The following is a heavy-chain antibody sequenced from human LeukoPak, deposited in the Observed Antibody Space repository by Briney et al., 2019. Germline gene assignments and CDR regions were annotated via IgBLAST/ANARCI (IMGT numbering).Heavy chain of an antibody. J-gene: IGHJ6*02. CDR2: IYYSGST. CDR1: GGSISSSSYY. Sequence: SETLSLTCTVSGGSISSSSYYWGWIRQPPGKGLEWIGSIYYSGSTYYNPSLKSRVTISVDTSKNQFSLKLSSVTAADTAVHYCASSPVPIKLYYYYGMDVWGQGTTVTVSS. V-gene: IGHV4-39*01. CDR3: ASSPVPIKLYYYYGMDV. D-gene: IGHD2-21*01.